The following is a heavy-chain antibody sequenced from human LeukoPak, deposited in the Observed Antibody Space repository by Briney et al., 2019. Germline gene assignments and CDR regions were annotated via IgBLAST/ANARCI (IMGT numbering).Heavy chain of an antibody. J-gene: IGHJ4*02. CDR3: AGVVGYSSGLDY. CDR2: MNPNSGNT. D-gene: IGHD6-19*01. V-gene: IGHV1-8*01. Sequence: ASVKVSCKASGYTFTSYDINWVRQATGQGLEWMGWMNPNSGNTGYAQKFQGRVTMTRNTSISTAYMELSSLRSEDTAVYYCAGVVGYSSGLDYWGQGTLVTVSS. CDR1: GYTFTSYD.